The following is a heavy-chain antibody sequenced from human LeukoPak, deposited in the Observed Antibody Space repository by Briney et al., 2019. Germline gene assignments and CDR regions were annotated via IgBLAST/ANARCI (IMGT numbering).Heavy chain of an antibody. CDR2: IIPILGIA. CDR1: GYSFTSYA. J-gene: IGHJ4*02. V-gene: IGHV1-69*04. Sequence: SVKVSCKASGYSFTSYAISWVRQAPGQGLEWMGRIIPILGIANYAQKFQGRVTITADKSTSTAYMELSSLRSEDTAVYYCARVGRSSGYAYWGQGTLVTVSS. CDR3: ARVGRSSGYAY. D-gene: IGHD3-22*01.